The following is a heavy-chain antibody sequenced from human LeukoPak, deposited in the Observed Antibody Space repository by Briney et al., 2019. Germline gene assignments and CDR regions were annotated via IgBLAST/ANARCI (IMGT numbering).Heavy chain of an antibody. V-gene: IGHV3-23*01. CDR1: GFTFGSYA. Sequence: GGSLRLSCAASGFTFGSYAMSWVRQAPGKGLEWVSAISGSGGSTYYADSVKGRFTISRDNSKNTLYLQMNSLRAEDTAVYYCAKVRGYDWGFDYWGQGTLVTVSS. D-gene: IGHD5-12*01. CDR2: ISGSGGST. CDR3: AKVRGYDWGFDY. J-gene: IGHJ4*02.